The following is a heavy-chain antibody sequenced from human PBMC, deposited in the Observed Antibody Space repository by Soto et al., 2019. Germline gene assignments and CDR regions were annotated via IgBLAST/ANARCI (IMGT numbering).Heavy chain of an antibody. CDR3: ARGFFGSADY. CDR1: GYTFTIHA. CDR2: INGGDGQI. D-gene: IGHD3-10*01. J-gene: IGHJ4*02. Sequence: EASVKVSCKASGYTFTIHAIHWVRQAPGQRLEWMGWINGGDGQIQYSQNFQGRVTLTRDTSATTVYMELSSLTSEDTAVYYCARGFFGSADYWGQGTLVTVSS. V-gene: IGHV1-3*01.